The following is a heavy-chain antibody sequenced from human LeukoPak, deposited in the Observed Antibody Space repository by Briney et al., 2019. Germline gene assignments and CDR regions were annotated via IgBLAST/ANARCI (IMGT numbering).Heavy chain of an antibody. CDR3: ARRQNYYGSGSYNNWFDP. J-gene: IGHJ5*02. CDR2: VYYTGCS. D-gene: IGHD3-10*01. Sequence: PSQTLSLTCTVSARSISSGGYHWRWLRKHPGKGLELVAHVYYTGCSYYIQSLMSLITISLNTSTNKFSLKLSSVTAADTAVYYCARRQNYYGSGSYNNWFDPWGQGTLVTVSS. V-gene: IGHV4-31*01. CDR1: ARSISSGGYH.